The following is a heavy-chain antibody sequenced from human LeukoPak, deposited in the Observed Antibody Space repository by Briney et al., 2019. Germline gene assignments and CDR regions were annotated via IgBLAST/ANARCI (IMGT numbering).Heavy chain of an antibody. J-gene: IGHJ4*02. V-gene: IGHV4-59*01. CDR3: ARSGLVTGYCGSSCCPYYFDY. CDR1: GGSISSYY. Sequence: SETLSLTCTVSGGSISSYYWSWIRQPPGKGLEWIGFIFYSGNTKCNPSLKSRVTLSVDTSKNHFSLKLTSVTAADAAVYYCARSGLVTGYCGSSCCPYYFDYWGQGTLVTVSS. D-gene: IGHD2-2*01. CDR2: IFYSGNT.